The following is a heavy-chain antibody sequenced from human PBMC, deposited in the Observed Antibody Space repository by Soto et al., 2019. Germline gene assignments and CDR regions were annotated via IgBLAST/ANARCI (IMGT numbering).Heavy chain of an antibody. CDR2: VYDLDGT. J-gene: IGHJ3*02. Sequence: DVQLVESGGGLIQPGGSLRLSCVASGLTVSGKKYMAWGRPAPGKGPEWVSGVYDLDGTYYADSVRGRFTTSIDSSRTTVYLQRRELRPEDTDLYVCATWHLRAPAYDIWGQGTMGTVSS. CDR3: ATWHLRAPAYDI. CDR1: GLTVSGKKY. D-gene: IGHD5-12*01. V-gene: IGHV3-53*01.